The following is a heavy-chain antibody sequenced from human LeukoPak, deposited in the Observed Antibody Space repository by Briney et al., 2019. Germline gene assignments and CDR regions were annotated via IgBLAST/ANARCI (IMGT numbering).Heavy chain of an antibody. CDR3: AKVHLTTVTTVDAFDI. D-gene: IGHD4-17*01. J-gene: IGHJ3*02. Sequence: GGSLRLSCAASGFTFSSYAMSWVRQAPGKGLEWVSAISGSGGSTYYADSVKGRFTISRDNSKNTLYLQMNSLRAEDTAVYYCAKVHLTTVTTVDAFDIWGQGTMVTVSS. V-gene: IGHV3-23*01. CDR2: ISGSGGST. CDR1: GFTFSSYA.